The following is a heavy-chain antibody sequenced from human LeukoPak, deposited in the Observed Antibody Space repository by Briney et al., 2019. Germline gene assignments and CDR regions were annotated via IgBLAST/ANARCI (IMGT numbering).Heavy chain of an antibody. Sequence: GGSMRLSCAASGFTFSSYAMGWVSQAPGRGLEWVSAIRGSGGSTYHADSVKGRFTISRDNSKNTLYLQMNSLRAEDTAVYYCAKDHSIVVVTAIQYWGQGTLVTVSS. CDR1: GFTFSSYA. CDR3: AKDHSIVVVTAIQY. CDR2: IRGSGGST. D-gene: IGHD2-21*02. V-gene: IGHV3-23*01. J-gene: IGHJ4*02.